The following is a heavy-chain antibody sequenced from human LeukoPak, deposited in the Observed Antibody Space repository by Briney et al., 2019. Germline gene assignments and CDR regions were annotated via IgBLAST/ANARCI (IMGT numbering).Heavy chain of an antibody. D-gene: IGHD6-13*01. CDR3: AKVPLRAAAGTLGY. CDR2: ISYDGNNK. V-gene: IGHV3-30*18. J-gene: IGHJ4*02. Sequence: GRSLRLSCAASGFTFSSYGMHWVRQAPGKGLEWVAVISYDGNNKYYADSVKGRFTISRDNSKNTLYLQMNSLRAEDTAVYYCAKVPLRAAAGTLGYWGQGTLVTVSS. CDR1: GFTFSSYG.